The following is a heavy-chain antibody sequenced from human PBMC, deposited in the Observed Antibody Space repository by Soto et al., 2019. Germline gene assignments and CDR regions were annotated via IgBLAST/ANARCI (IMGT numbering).Heavy chain of an antibody. CDR1: GGFLSESY. V-gene: IGHV4-34*01. CDR3: VRIRYQLPSSVLWLDP. Sequence: SETLSLTCAVYGGFLSESYWTWIRQPPGEGLEWIGEINHVGGTNYNPSLKSRVTMSVDMSQNQFSLRLISVTAADTAMYFCVRIRYQLPSSVLWLDPWGQGTPVTVSS. CDR2: INHVGGT. D-gene: IGHD3-16*01. J-gene: IGHJ5*02.